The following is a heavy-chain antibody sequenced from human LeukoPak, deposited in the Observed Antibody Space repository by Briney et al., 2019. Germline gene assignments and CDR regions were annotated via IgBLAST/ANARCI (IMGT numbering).Heavy chain of an antibody. Sequence: GGSLRLSCAASGFTFSSYWMSWVRQAPGKGLEWVANIKQDGSEKYYVDSVKGRFTISRDNAKNSLYLQMNSLRAEDTAVCYCARETDILRYFDWFHYGMDVWGQGTTVTVSS. CDR2: IKQDGSEK. V-gene: IGHV3-7*01. CDR1: GFTFSSYW. J-gene: IGHJ6*02. CDR3: ARETDILRYFDWFHYGMDV. D-gene: IGHD3-9*01.